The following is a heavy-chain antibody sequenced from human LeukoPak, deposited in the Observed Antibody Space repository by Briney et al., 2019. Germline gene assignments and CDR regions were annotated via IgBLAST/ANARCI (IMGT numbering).Heavy chain of an antibody. J-gene: IGHJ6*03. D-gene: IGHD3-16*01. CDR1: GFTVSSNY. V-gene: IGHV3-53*01. Sequence: GGSLRLSCAASGFTVSSNYMSWVRQAPGKGLEWVSVIYSGGSTYYADSVKGRFTISRDNSKNTLYLQMNSLRAEDTAVYYCARAPWGPYYMDVWGKGTTVTVSS. CDR3: ARAPWGPYYMDV. CDR2: IYSGGST.